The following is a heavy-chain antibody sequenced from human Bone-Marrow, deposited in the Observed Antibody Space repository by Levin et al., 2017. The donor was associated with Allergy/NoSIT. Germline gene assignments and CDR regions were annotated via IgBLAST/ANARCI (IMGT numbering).Heavy chain of an antibody. Sequence: PGGSLRLSCAASGFTFSSYGMHWVRQAPGKGLEWVAVISYDGSNKYYADSVKGRFTISRDNSKNTLYLQMNSLRAEDTAVYYCAKDISGVAGSDYWGQGTLVTVSS. J-gene: IGHJ4*02. CDR2: ISYDGSNK. CDR1: GFTFSSYG. V-gene: IGHV3-30*18. D-gene: IGHD6-19*01. CDR3: AKDISGVAGSDY.